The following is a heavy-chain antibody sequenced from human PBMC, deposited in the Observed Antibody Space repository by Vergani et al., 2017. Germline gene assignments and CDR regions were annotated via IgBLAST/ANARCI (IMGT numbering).Heavy chain of an antibody. D-gene: IGHD4-17*01. Sequence: EVQLVESGGGLVQPGGSLRLSCAASGFTFSSYSMNWVRQAPGKGLEWVSYISSSSSTIYYADSVKGRFTISRDNAKNSLYLKMNSLSPEDTAIYYCARDFSGTVTTIDYWGQGTLVTVSS. V-gene: IGHV3-48*01. CDR3: ARDFSGTVTTIDY. CDR2: ISSSSSTI. J-gene: IGHJ4*02. CDR1: GFTFSSYS.